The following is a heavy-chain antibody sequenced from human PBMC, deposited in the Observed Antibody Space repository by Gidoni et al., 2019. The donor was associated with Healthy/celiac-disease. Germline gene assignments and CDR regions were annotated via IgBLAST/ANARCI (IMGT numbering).Heavy chain of an antibody. CDR3: ARAPNIRTLVVVAATPSLYYYGMDV. J-gene: IGHJ6*02. V-gene: IGHV1-46*01. D-gene: IGHD2-15*01. CDR1: GYTFTSYY. Sequence: QVQLVQSGAEVKKPGASVKVSCKASGYTFTSYYMHWVRQAPGQGLEWMGIINPSGGSTSYAQKFQGRVTMTRDTSTSTVYMELSSLRSEDTAVYYCARAPNIRTLVVVAATPSLYYYGMDVWGQGTTVTVSS. CDR2: INPSGGST.